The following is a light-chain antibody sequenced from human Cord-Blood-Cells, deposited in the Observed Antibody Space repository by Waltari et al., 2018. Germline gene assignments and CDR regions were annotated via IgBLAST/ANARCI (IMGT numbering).Light chain of an antibody. Sequence: QSALTQPASVSGSPGQSITISCTGTSSDVGGYNYVSGYQQNPGKAPKLMVYAVSNRPSGVSNRFSGSKSGNTASLTISGLQAEDEADYYCSSYTSSSRVFGGGTKLTVL. J-gene: IGLJ2*01. CDR1: SSDVGGYNY. CDR3: SSYTSSSRV. V-gene: IGLV2-14*01. CDR2: AVS.